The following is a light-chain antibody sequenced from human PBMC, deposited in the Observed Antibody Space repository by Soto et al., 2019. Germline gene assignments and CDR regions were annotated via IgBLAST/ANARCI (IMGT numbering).Light chain of an antibody. Sequence: DIVLTQSPVTLSLSPGESASLSCRASQSVSDYLAWYQQKPGQAPRLLIYDSSTRATGIPARFSGSGSGTDFTLTISNLEPEDFAVYYCQQRSNWPPITFGQGTRLEIK. CDR2: DSS. CDR3: QQRSNWPPIT. V-gene: IGKV3-11*01. CDR1: QSVSDY. J-gene: IGKJ5*01.